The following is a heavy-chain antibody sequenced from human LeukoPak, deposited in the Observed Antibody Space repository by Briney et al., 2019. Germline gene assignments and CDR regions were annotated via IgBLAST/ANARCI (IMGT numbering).Heavy chain of an antibody. D-gene: IGHD3-16*01. CDR3: ARDLTRGGYYYGMDV. Sequence: GGSLRLSCAASGFTGSSNYMSWVRQAPGKGLEWVSVIYSGGSTYYADSVKGRFTISRHNSKNTLYLQMNSLGAEDTAVYYRARDLTRGGYYYGMDVWGQGTTVTVSS. CDR2: IYSGGST. J-gene: IGHJ6*02. CDR1: GFTGSSNY. V-gene: IGHV3-53*04.